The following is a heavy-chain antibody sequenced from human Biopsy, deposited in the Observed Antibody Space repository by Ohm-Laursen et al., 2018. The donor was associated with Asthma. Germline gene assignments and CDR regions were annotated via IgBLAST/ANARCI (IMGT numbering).Heavy chain of an antibody. J-gene: IGHJ3*01. V-gene: IGHV1-3*04. D-gene: IGHD3-9*01. CDR2: VNTGNGDT. Sequence: ASVKVSCKVSGYNFISFAIHWVRQAPGQRLEWMGWVNTGNGDTKYSQKFQGRVTITRDASASTAYMELRSLRSEDTATYYGARTYYDFLTGQVKDVFGVWGQGTMVTVSS. CDR1: GYNFISFA. CDR3: ARTYYDFLTGQVKDVFGV.